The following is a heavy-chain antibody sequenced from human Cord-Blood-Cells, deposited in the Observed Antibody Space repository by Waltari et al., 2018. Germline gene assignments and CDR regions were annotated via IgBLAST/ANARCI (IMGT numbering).Heavy chain of an antibody. D-gene: IGHD3-10*01. J-gene: IGHJ4*02. CDR3: AREPLYYYGSGSFDY. CDR1: GYTFTGYY. Sequence: QVQLVQSGAEVKKPGASVKVSCKASGYTFTGYYMHWVRRAPGQGLEWMGWINPNSGGTNYAQKFQGRVTMTRDTSISTAYMELSRLRSDDTAVYYCAREPLYYYGSGSFDYWGQGTLVTVSS. V-gene: IGHV1-2*02. CDR2: INPNSGGT.